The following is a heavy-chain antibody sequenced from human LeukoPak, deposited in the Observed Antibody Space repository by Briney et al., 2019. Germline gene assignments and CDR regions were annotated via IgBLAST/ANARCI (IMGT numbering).Heavy chain of an antibody. CDR1: GYKLTNNW. CDR3: ARHETGPYFDY. V-gene: IGHV5-51*01. Sequence: GESLKISCKISGYKLTNNWIGWVRQVPGKGLEWMGLIYPGYSDAKYSPSFQGQVTISADKSISTAYLQWSSLKASDTAIYYCARHETGPYFDYWGQGTLVTVSS. CDR2: IYPGYSDA. D-gene: IGHD1-1*01. J-gene: IGHJ4*02.